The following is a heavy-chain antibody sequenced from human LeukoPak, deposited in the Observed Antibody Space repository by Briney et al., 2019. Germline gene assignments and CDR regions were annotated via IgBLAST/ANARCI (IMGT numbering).Heavy chain of an antibody. D-gene: IGHD2-15*01. J-gene: IGHJ4*02. CDR3: AREGRFCRGGSCYERYYFDY. Sequence: ASVKVSCKASGYTFTSYYMHWVRQAPGQGLEWMAIVNPSGGSTSYAQKFQGRVTMTRDMSTSTLYMELSSLRSEDTAVYYCAREGRFCRGGSCYERYYFDYWGQGTLVTVSS. CDR1: GYTFTSYY. CDR2: VNPSGGST. V-gene: IGHV1-46*01.